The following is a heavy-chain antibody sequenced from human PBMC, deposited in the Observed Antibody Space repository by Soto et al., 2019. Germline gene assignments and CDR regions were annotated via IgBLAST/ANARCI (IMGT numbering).Heavy chain of an antibody. D-gene: IGHD5-18*01. CDR1: DGSISSYY. J-gene: IGHJ4*02. Sequence: SETLSLTCTVSDGSISSYYWSWIRQPPGKGLEWIGYIYYRGSTYYNPSLKSRVTMSVDTTKNQFSLNLNSVTAADTAVYYCARNYGYTYGPDYWGQGTLVTVSS. CDR2: IYYRGST. V-gene: IGHV4-59*01. CDR3: ARNYGYTYGPDY.